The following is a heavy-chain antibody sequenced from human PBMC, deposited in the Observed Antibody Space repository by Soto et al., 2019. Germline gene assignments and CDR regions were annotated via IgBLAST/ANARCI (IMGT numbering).Heavy chain of an antibody. Sequence: PVGSLRLSCVGSGFTFSHYGIHWVRQAPGKGLQWVAVISHDGIDAYYADSVKGRFTISRDNSNNILYLQLNNLRPEDTAMYYCTLRGLDWSPETLDLWGQGTMVTVSS. CDR1: GFTFSHYG. CDR2: ISHDGIDA. V-gene: IGHV3-30*03. CDR3: TLRGLDWSPETLDL. D-gene: IGHD3-9*01. J-gene: IGHJ3*01.